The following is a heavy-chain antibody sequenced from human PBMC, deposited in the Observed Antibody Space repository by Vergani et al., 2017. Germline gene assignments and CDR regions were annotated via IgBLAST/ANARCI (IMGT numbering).Heavy chain of an antibody. V-gene: IGHV3-66*01. CDR3: SYGMDV. CDR1: GFSVSDNY. J-gene: IGHJ6*02. Sequence: EVRPVDSGGGLVQPGGSLRLSCAASGFSVSDNYMCWVRQAPGKGLEWVSILYVVGTSDYADSVKCRFTVSRDISKNTLHLQLNSLRVEDTAVYFCSYGMDVWGQGTTVTVSS. CDR2: LYVVGTS.